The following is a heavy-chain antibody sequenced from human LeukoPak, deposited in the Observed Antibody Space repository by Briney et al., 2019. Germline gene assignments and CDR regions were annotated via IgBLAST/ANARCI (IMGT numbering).Heavy chain of an antibody. CDR1: GFSFSSYW. CDR2: INHNGNVN. J-gene: IGHJ6*02. V-gene: IGHV3-7*03. Sequence: GGSLRLSCAASGFSFSSYWMSWVRQAPGKGLEWVASINHNGNVNYYVDSVKGRFTISRDNAKNSLYLQMSNLRAEDTAVYFCARGGGLDVWGQGATVTVSS. CDR3: ARGGGLDV. D-gene: IGHD3-16*01.